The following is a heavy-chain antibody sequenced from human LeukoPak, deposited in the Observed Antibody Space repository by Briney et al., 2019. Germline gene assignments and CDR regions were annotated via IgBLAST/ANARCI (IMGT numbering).Heavy chain of an antibody. Sequence: VNVCCKASGGTFSSYALTWVRQSPGQGLEWMGRIIPILDIANYAQTSQGRVTITADKSTSTAYIELSSLSSEDTAVYYCARDQGVIAPPPYGLDVWGQGTPVTVSS. CDR1: GGTFSSYA. V-gene: IGHV1-69*04. J-gene: IGHJ6*02. D-gene: IGHD3-10*01. CDR3: ARDQGVIAPPPYGLDV. CDR2: IIPILDIA.